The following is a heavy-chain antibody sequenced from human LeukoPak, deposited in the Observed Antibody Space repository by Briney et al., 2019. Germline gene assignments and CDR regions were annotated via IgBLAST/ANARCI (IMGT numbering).Heavy chain of an antibody. J-gene: IGHJ6*03. Sequence: GASVKVSCKAPGYTFSNYAMNWVRQAPGQGLEWMGWINTNTGNPTYAQGFTGRFVFSLDTSVSTAYLQISSLKAEDTAVYYCARELYQLYYYYMDVWGKGTTVTVSS. CDR3: ARELYQLYYYYMDV. CDR2: INTNTGNP. V-gene: IGHV7-4-1*02. D-gene: IGHD2-2*01. CDR1: GYTFSNYA.